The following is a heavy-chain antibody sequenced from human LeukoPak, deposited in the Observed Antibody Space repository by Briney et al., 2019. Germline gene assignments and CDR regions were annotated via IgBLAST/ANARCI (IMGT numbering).Heavy chain of an antibody. D-gene: IGHD4-23*01. V-gene: IGHV3-30*04. CDR2: ISYDGSNK. Sequence: GGSLRLSCTASGFTFSSYAMHWVRQAPGKGLEWVAVISYDGSNKYSADSVKGRFTISRDNSKNTLYLQMNNLRAEDTAVYYCARDGDTVLTRGYYYYMDVWGKGTTVTVSS. CDR1: GFTFSSYA. CDR3: ARDGDTVLTRGYYYYMDV. J-gene: IGHJ6*03.